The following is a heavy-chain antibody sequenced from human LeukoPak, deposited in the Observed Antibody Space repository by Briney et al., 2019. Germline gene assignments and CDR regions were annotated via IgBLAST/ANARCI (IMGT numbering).Heavy chain of an antibody. Sequence: SETLSLTCTVSGGSISSYYWSWIRQPPGKGLEWIGYIYYSGSTNYNPSLKSRVTISVDTSKNQFSLKLSSVTAADTAVYYCARHPHSHGSGNYFDYWGQGTLVTVSS. J-gene: IGHJ4*02. CDR1: GGSISSYY. CDR3: ARHPHSHGSGNYFDY. D-gene: IGHD3-10*01. CDR2: IYYSGST. V-gene: IGHV4-59*08.